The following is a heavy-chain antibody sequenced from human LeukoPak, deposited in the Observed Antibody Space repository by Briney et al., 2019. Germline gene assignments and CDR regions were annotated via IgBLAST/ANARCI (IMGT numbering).Heavy chain of an antibody. CDR2: IYYSGST. D-gene: IGHD3-3*01. CDR3: ARLGGAPYDFWSGYKANWFDP. Sequence: SETLSLTCTVSGGSINGYYWTWIRQPPGKGLEWIGYIYYSGSTNYNPSLKSRVTISVDTSKNQFSLKLSSVTAADTAVYYCARLGGAPYDFWSGYKANWFDPWGQGTLVTVSS. CDR1: GGSINGYY. V-gene: IGHV4-59*01. J-gene: IGHJ5*02.